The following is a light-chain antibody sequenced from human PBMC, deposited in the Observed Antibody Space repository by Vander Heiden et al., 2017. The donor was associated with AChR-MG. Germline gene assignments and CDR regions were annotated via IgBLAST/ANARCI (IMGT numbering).Light chain of an antibody. J-gene: IGKJ4*01. CDR2: DVS. V-gene: IGKV1-9*01. Sequence: DIQLTQSPSFLSASVGDRVTITCRASQGITSYLVWYQQKPGRAPKVLISDVSTLQSGVPSRFSGSRSGTVYSLTIDSLRPEDVATYYCQQVNSYPYTFGGRTKVEIK. CDR3: QQVNSYPYT. CDR1: QGITSY.